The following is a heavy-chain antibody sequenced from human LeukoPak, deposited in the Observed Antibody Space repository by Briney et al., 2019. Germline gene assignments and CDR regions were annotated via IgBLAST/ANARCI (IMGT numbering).Heavy chain of an antibody. D-gene: IGHD2-2*01. V-gene: IGHV4-59*01. CDR1: GGSFSSSY. Sequence: SETLSLTCAVYGGSFSSSYWSWIRQPPGKGLEWIGYIYYSGSISYNPSLKSRVTISVGTSKNQFSLKLSSVTAADTAVYYCVRGNRCSSTSCQFYYYYGMDVWGRGTTVTVSS. J-gene: IGHJ6*02. CDR3: VRGNRCSSTSCQFYYYYGMDV. CDR2: IYYSGSI.